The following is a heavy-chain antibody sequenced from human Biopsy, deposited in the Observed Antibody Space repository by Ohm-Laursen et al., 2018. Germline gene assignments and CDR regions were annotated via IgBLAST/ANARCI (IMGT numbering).Heavy chain of an antibody. D-gene: IGHD3-22*01. Sequence: SETLSLTCTVSGGSMRSYYWSWLRQPPGKGLEWIGYIYYSGYTNYNPSLKSRVTISVDKPKNQFSLKLNSVTAADTAVYYCARGDYFDSNGYFWFDPWGQGTLVTVSS. CDR1: GGSMRSYY. J-gene: IGHJ5*02. CDR2: IYYSGYT. V-gene: IGHV4-59*12. CDR3: ARGDYFDSNGYFWFDP.